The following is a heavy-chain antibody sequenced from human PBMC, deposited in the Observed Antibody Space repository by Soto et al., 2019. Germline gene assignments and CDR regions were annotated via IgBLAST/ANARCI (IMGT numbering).Heavy chain of an antibody. V-gene: IGHV5-51*01. D-gene: IGHD3-10*01. Sequence: GESLKISCKGSGYTFTSYWIGWVRQMPGKGLEWMGIIYSGDSDTRYSPSFQGQVTISADKSINTAYLQWSSLKASDTAMYYCAGGGVRGVITRTRDYYGMDVWGQGTTVTVSS. CDR1: GYTFTSYW. J-gene: IGHJ6*02. CDR3: AGGGVRGVITRTRDYYGMDV. CDR2: IYSGDSDT.